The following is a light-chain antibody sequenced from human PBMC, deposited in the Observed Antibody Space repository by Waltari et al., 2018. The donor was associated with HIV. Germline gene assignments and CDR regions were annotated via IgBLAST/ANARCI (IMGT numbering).Light chain of an antibody. CDR3: AAWDDSLSGRV. CDR1: NFNIGKNY. Sequence: QSILTQLSSTSASPGQRVTISCFGSNFNIGKNYVYWFQHFPGSAPKLLIYRNDQRASGIPDRFSGSKSDTSASLTISGLRSEDEGDYYCAAWDDSLSGRVFGGGTKVTVL. CDR2: RND. V-gene: IGLV1-47*01. J-gene: IGLJ3*02.